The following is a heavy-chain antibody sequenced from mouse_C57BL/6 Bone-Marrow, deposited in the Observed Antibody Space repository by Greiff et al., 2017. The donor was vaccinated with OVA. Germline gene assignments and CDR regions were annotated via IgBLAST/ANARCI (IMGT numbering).Heavy chain of an antibody. D-gene: IGHD1-1*01. CDR2: IDPENGDT. CDR1: GFNIKDDY. Sequence: EVQLQQSGAELVRPGASVKLSCTASGFNIKDDYMHWVKQRPEQGLEWIGWIDPENGDTEYASKFQGKATITADTSSNTAYLQLSSLTSEDTAVYYCTHYCGSSGDYWGQGTTLTVSS. V-gene: IGHV14-4*01. J-gene: IGHJ2*01. CDR3: THYCGSSGDY.